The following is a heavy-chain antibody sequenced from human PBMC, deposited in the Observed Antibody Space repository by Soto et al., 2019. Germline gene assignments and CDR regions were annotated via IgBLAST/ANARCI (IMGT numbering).Heavy chain of an antibody. CDR3: ARDYCGGDCPIYYYYGMDV. D-gene: IGHD2-21*02. CDR2: INPNSGGT. V-gene: IGHV1-2*02. J-gene: IGHJ6*02. Sequence: ASVKVSCKASGYTFTGYYMHWVRQAPGQGLEWMGWINPNSGGTNYAQKFQGRVTMTRDTSISTAYMELSRLRSDDTAVYYCARDYCGGDCPIYYYYGMDVWGQGTTVTVSS. CDR1: GYTFTGYY.